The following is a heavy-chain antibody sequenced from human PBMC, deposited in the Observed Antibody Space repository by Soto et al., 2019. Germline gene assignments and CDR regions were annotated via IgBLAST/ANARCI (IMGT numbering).Heavy chain of an antibody. J-gene: IGHJ4*01. Sequence: KSSETLSLTCSVSGGYISGGDYYWSWIRQPPGKGLECIGYINYSGITYYNPSLKSRLSISVDTPNNKFSLNLRSVTAADTAVYYCASLPLGLNSDNWYPPHFDYWGHGTLVTVSS. D-gene: IGHD6-13*01. V-gene: IGHV4-30-4*01. CDR3: ASLPLGLNSDNWYPPHFDY. CDR2: INYSGIT. CDR1: GGYISGGDYY.